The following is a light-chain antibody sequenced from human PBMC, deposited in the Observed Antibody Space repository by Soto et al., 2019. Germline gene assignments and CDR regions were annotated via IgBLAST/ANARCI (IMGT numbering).Light chain of an antibody. J-gene: IGLJ3*02. Sequence: QSVLTQPASVSGSPGQSITISCIGTSSDFGTHNLVSWYQHHPGKAPKVMIYEGNKRPSGVSNRFSGSKSGNTASLTISGLQAEDEADYYCCSHADSTTWVFGGGTKVTVL. CDR1: SSDFGTHNL. CDR2: EGN. V-gene: IGLV2-23*01. CDR3: CSHADSTTWV.